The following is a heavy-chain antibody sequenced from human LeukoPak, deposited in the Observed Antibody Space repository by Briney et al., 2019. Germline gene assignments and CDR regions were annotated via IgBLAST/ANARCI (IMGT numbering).Heavy chain of an antibody. J-gene: IGHJ4*02. CDR1: GGSISSSSYY. CDR2: IYYSGST. Sequence: SETLSLTCTVSGGSISSSSYYWGWIRQPPGKGLEWIGSIYYSGSTYYNPSLKSRVTISVDTSKNQFSLKLSSVTAADTAVYYCARGHELRFLEWPRFDYWGQGTLVTVSS. V-gene: IGHV4-39*07. D-gene: IGHD3-3*01. CDR3: ARGHELRFLEWPRFDY.